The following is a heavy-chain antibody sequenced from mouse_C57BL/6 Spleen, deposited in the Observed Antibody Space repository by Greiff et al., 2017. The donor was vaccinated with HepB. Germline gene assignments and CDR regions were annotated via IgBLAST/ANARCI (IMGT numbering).Heavy chain of an antibody. CDR3: ALTGTEGAWFAY. D-gene: IGHD4-1*01. CDR2: INPGSGGT. CDR1: GYAFTNYL. V-gene: IGHV1-54*01. J-gene: IGHJ3*01. Sequence: QVQLKQSGAELVRPGTSVKVSCKASGYAFTNYLIEWVKQRPGQGLEWIGVINPGSGGTNYNEKFKGKATLTADKSSSTAYMQLSSLTSEDSAVYFCALTGTEGAWFAYWGQGTLVTVSA.